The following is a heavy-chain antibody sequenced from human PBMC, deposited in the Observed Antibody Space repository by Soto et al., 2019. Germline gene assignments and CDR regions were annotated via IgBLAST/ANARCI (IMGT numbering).Heavy chain of an antibody. CDR3: ARDKRGRGGIHSYGMDV. V-gene: IGHV4-4*07. CDR2: IYTSGST. Sequence: PSDTLSLTCTVSGGSISSYCWSWIRQPAGKGLEWIGRIYTSGSTNYNPSLKSRVTMSVDTSKNQFSLKLRSVNAAETAVYYCARDKRGRGGIHSYGMDVWGQGTTLTV. CDR1: GGSISSYC. J-gene: IGHJ6*02. D-gene: IGHD3-16*01.